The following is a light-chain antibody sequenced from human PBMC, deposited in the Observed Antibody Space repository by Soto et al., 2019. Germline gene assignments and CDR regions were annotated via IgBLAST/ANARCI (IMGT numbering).Light chain of an antibody. CDR3: AAWDDTLKGLV. CDR2: RAS. V-gene: IGLV1-47*01. Sequence: QSVLTHPPSASGTPGQRVTISCSGSSSNIGSNYVYWYQQVPGTAPRLLMYRASQRPSGVPDRFSGSKSGASASLAISGLRSEDEADYYCAAWDDTLKGLVFGGGTKLTVL. J-gene: IGLJ2*01. CDR1: SSNIGSNY.